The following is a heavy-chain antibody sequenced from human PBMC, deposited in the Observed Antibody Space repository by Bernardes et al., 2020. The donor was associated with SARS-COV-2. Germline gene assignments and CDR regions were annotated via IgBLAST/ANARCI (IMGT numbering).Heavy chain of an antibody. D-gene: IGHD6-19*01. CDR3: ARDSSSGWSTSGAFDI. J-gene: IGHJ3*02. Sequence: GGSLRLSCAASGFIVSSNYMSWVRQAPGKGLEWVSVIYSGGSTYYADSVKGRFTISRHNSKNTLYLQMNSLRPEDTAVYFCARDSSSGWSTSGAFDIWGQGTMVTVSS. CDR1: GFIVSSNY. V-gene: IGHV3-53*04. CDR2: IYSGGST.